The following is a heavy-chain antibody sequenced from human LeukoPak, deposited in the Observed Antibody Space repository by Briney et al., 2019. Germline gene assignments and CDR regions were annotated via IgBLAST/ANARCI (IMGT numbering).Heavy chain of an antibody. D-gene: IGHD2-15*01. V-gene: IGHV3-21*01. CDR1: GFAFSTYT. Sequence: GGSLRLSCAASGFAFSTYTRNWVRHAPGKGLQWVSSISTNSDYIDYADSVKGRFTISRDNANNSVYLQMNSLRAEDTAVYYCARGVYCSGGTCYSVGLHPWGQGTLVTVSS. CDR2: ISTNSDYI. CDR3: ARGVYCSGGTCYSVGLHP. J-gene: IGHJ5*01.